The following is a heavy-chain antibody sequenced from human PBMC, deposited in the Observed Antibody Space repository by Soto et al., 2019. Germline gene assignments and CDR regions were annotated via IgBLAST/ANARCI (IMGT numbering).Heavy chain of an antibody. V-gene: IGHV4-31*03. CDR2: IYYSGRT. J-gene: IGHJ4*02. Sequence: QVQLQESGPGLVKPSQTLSLTCTVSGGSISSGGYYWSWIRQHPGKGLEWIGYIYYSGRTYYNPSLRSRVTISVDTSKNQFSLQLSSVTAADTAVYYCARGGNYVELADDWGQGTLVTVSS. CDR3: ARGGNYVELADD. CDR1: GGSISSGGYY. D-gene: IGHD4-17*01.